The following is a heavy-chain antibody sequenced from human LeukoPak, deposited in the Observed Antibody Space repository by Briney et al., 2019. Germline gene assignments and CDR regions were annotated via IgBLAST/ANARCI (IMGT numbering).Heavy chain of an antibody. Sequence: GASVKVSCKASGGTFSSYAISWVRQAPGQGLEWMGRINPHSGGTHYAQRFQGRVTMTRDTSIRTAYMELRRLGSDDTAVYYCARDFGQQREYGMDVWGQGTTVTVSS. D-gene: IGHD6-13*01. CDR3: ARDFGQQREYGMDV. J-gene: IGHJ6*02. CDR2: INPHSGGT. CDR1: GGTFSSYA. V-gene: IGHV1-2*06.